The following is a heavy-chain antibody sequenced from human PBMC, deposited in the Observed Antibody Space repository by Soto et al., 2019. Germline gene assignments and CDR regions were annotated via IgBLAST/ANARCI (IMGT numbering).Heavy chain of an antibody. CDR2: IYYSGST. D-gene: IGHD3-22*01. CDR3: ARITMILRYYGMDV. Sequence: SESLSLTCTVSGGSISSSSYYWGRICQPPGTGLEWIGSIYYSGSTYYNPSIKSRVTISVDTSKNQVSLNLSSVTAADTAVYYCARITMILRYYGMDVWGQGTTVTVAS. V-gene: IGHV4-39*01. CDR1: GGSISSSSYY. J-gene: IGHJ6*02.